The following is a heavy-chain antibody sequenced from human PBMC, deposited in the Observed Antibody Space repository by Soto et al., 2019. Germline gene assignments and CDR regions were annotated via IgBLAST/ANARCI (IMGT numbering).Heavy chain of an antibody. D-gene: IGHD3-3*01. Sequence: EVQLVESGGGLVQPGGSLRLSCAASGFTFSSYWMSWVRQAPGKGLEWVANIKQDGSEKYYVDSVKGRFTISRDNAKNSLYLQMNSLRAEDTAVYYCARDFLGSDDFWSGWEGYWGQGTLVTVSS. CDR1: GFTFSSYW. J-gene: IGHJ4*02. CDR2: IKQDGSEK. V-gene: IGHV3-7*03. CDR3: ARDFLGSDDFWSGWEGY.